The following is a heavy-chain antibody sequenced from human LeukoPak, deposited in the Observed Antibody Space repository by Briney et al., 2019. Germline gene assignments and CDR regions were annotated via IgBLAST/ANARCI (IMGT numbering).Heavy chain of an antibody. J-gene: IGHJ4*02. Sequence: ASVKVSCKASGYTFSNYGVSWVRQAPGQGLEWMGWISACNGNTDYAQKLQGRVTMTTDTSTSTAYMELTSLRSDDTAVYYCARVLAYCSSTSCHDYWGQGTLVTVSS. V-gene: IGHV1-18*01. CDR3: ARVLAYCSSTSCHDY. CDR1: GYTFSNYG. D-gene: IGHD2-2*01. CDR2: ISACNGNT.